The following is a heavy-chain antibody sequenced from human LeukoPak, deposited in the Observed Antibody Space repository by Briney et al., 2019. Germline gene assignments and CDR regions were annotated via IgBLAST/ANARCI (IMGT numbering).Heavy chain of an antibody. Sequence: GGSLRLSCAASGFTFSSYSMNWVRQAPGKGLEWVSYISSSSSAIYYADSVKGRFTISRDNAKNSLYLQMNGLRDEDTAVYYCARDHKAAAGRDFDYWGQGTLVTVSS. CDR2: ISSSSSAI. D-gene: IGHD6-13*01. CDR1: GFTFSSYS. J-gene: IGHJ4*02. CDR3: ARDHKAAAGRDFDY. V-gene: IGHV3-48*02.